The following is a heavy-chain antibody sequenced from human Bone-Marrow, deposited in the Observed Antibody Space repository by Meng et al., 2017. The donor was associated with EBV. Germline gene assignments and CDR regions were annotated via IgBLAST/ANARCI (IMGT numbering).Heavy chain of an antibody. CDR3: AKDRWFGESMYYFDY. D-gene: IGHD3-10*01. CDR2: ISAGGATT. CDR1: GFTFSSYA. Sequence: EVQLVESGGGLVQPGXSLRLSCAASGFTFSSYAMSWVRQAPGKGLEWVSAISAGGATTYYADSVKGRVTISRDNSENTLYLQMNSLRAEDTAVYYCAKDRWFGESMYYFDYWGQGTLVTVSS. J-gene: IGHJ4*02. V-gene: IGHV3-23*04.